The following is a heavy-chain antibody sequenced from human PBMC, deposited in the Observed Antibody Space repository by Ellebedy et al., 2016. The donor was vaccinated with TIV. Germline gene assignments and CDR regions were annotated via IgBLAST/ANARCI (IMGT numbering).Heavy chain of an antibody. Sequence: GESLKISCAASEFTFSSFGMYWVRQAPGKGLEWVALIRYDGSSKYYADSVQVRFTVSKDNAKNTLNLQMNSLRPEDTAVYYCPKLEGVRCNGLDYWGQGTLVTVSS. V-gene: IGHV3-30*02. CDR3: PKLEGVRCNGLDY. J-gene: IGHJ4*02. CDR1: EFTFSSFG. CDR2: IRYDGSSK. D-gene: IGHD2-8*01.